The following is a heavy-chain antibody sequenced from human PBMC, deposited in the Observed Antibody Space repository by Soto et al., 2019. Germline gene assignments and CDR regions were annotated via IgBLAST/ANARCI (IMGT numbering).Heavy chain of an antibody. Sequence: GGSLRLSCAASGFTFSNAWMNWVRQAPGKGLEWVGRIKSKTDGGTTDYAAPVKGRFTISRDDSKNTLYLQMNSLKTEETAVYYCTTLPGGNWNDQRDYYYGMDVWGQGTTVTVSS. D-gene: IGHD1-1*01. CDR3: TTLPGGNWNDQRDYYYGMDV. V-gene: IGHV3-15*07. CDR1: GFTFSNAW. CDR2: IKSKTDGGTT. J-gene: IGHJ6*02.